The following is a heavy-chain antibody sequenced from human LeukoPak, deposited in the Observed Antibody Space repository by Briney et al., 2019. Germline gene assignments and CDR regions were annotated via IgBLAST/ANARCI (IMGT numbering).Heavy chain of an antibody. CDR3: ARDLNTIFGVAYFDY. Sequence: GGSLRLSCAASGFTFSSYWMTWVRQAPGKGLEWVSYISSSSSTIYYADSVKGRFTISRDNAKNSLYLQMNSLRAEDTAVYYCARDLNTIFGVAYFDYWGQGTLVTVSS. CDR1: GFTFSSYW. J-gene: IGHJ4*02. D-gene: IGHD3-3*01. CDR2: ISSSSSTI. V-gene: IGHV3-48*01.